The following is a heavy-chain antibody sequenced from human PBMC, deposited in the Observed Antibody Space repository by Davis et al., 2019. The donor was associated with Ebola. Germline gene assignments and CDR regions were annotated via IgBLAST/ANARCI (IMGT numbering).Heavy chain of an antibody. J-gene: IGHJ4*02. V-gene: IGHV3-15*07. CDR2: IKRKADGGTT. Sequence: PGGSLRLSCAVSGFAFSNAWMNWVRQAPGKGLEWVGRIKRKADGGTTDHAAPVKGRFTISRADSKNTLYLQMNSLKTEDTAVYYCTTVGGYIYGQRDYWGQGALVTVSS. CDR3: TTVGGYIYGQRDY. CDR1: GFAFSNAW. D-gene: IGHD5-18*01.